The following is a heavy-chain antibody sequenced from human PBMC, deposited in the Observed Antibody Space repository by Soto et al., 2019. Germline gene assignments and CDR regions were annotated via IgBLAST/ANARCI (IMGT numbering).Heavy chain of an antibody. Sequence: SETLSITCAVYGESVSGYYWSWIRQPPGKGLEWIGEITHSGSTNYNPSLKSRVTISVDTSKNQFSLKLSSVTAADTAVYYCARAEIVVVPAAHYYYYYMDVWGKGTTVTVSS. V-gene: IGHV4-34*01. D-gene: IGHD2-2*01. CDR3: ARAEIVVVPAAHYYYYYMDV. CDR1: GESVSGYY. J-gene: IGHJ6*03. CDR2: ITHSGST.